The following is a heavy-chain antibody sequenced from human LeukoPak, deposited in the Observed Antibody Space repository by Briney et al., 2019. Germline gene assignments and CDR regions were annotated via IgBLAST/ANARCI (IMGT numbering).Heavy chain of an antibody. Sequence: ASVKVSCKASGYIFADYWVHWVRQATGRGLECMGWIDPASGTTNEPQKFKGRITVTRDTSASTVYMDLTGLTTDDTAVYYCARVGAPGGLRPYHYYYWGQGTLVTVSS. V-gene: IGHV1-2*02. CDR2: IDPASGTT. D-gene: IGHD3-10*01. CDR1: GYIFADYW. J-gene: IGHJ4*02. CDR3: ARVGAPGGLRPYHYYY.